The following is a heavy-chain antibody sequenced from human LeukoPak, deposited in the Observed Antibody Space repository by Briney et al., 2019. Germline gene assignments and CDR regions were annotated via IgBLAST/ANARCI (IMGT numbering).Heavy chain of an antibody. CDR3: ARDRRATPMYFFDF. CDR1: RFSFSDYT. D-gene: IGHD2-15*01. Sequence: PGGSLRLSCAASRFSFSDYTMSWVRHLTGKGLEWVSGIRHSGVDSSYADSVKGRFTISRDNSKNMLYLQMNSLRDDDTGVYYCARDRRATPMYFFDFWGQGTPVTVSS. CDR2: IRHSGVDS. V-gene: IGHV3-23*01. J-gene: IGHJ4*02.